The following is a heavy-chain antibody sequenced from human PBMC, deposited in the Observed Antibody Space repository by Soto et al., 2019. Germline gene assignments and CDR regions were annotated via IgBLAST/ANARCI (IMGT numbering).Heavy chain of an antibody. CDR1: GFTFSSYG. Sequence: GGSLSLSCAASGFTFSSYGMHWVRQAPGKGLEWVAVISYDGSNKYYADSVKGRFTISRDNSKNTLYLQMNSLRAEDTAVYYCAKDLLPPPYYYYGMDVWGQGTTVTVS. V-gene: IGHV3-30*18. J-gene: IGHJ6*02. CDR2: ISYDGSNK. CDR3: AKDLLPPPYYYYGMDV. D-gene: IGHD1-26*01.